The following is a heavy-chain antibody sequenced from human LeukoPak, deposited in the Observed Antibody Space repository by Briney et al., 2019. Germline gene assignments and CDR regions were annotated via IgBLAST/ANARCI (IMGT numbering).Heavy chain of an antibody. D-gene: IGHD4-11*01. CDR1: GYTFTSYA. CDR2: INTNTGNP. V-gene: IGHV7-4-1*02. J-gene: IGHJ6*03. Sequence: VASVKVSCKASGYTFTSYAMNWVRQAPGQGLEWMGWINTNTGNPTYAQGFTGRFVFSLDTSVSTAYLQISSLKAEDTAVYYCARDLHLDYYYYMDVWGKGTTVTVSS. CDR3: ARDLHLDYYYYMDV.